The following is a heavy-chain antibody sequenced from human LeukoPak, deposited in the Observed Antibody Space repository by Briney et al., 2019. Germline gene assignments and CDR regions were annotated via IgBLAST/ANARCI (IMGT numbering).Heavy chain of an antibody. CDR2: IWYDGSKR. J-gene: IGHJ6*02. CDR1: GFTFSNHG. Sequence: PGGSLRLSCAASGFTFSNHGIHWVRQAPGKGLEWVSAIWYDGSKRCYADSVKGRFTISRDDSKNTAYLQMNSLRADDTAVYYCARDPQHSMDVWGQGTTVTVSS. CDR3: ARDPQHSMDV. D-gene: IGHD5-18*01. V-gene: IGHV3-33*01.